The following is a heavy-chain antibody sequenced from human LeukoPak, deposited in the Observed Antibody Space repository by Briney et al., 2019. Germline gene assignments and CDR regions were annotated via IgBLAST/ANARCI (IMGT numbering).Heavy chain of an antibody. CDR2: IYTSGST. Sequence: SETLSLTCTVSGGSISSYYWGWIRQPAGKGLEWIGRIYTSGSTNYNPSLKSRVTISVDKSKNQFSLKLSSVTAADTAVYYCARDFRGTNYYYYMDVWGKGTTVTVSS. V-gene: IGHV4-4*07. D-gene: IGHD3/OR15-3a*01. CDR3: ARDFRGTNYYYYMDV. CDR1: GGSISSYY. J-gene: IGHJ6*03.